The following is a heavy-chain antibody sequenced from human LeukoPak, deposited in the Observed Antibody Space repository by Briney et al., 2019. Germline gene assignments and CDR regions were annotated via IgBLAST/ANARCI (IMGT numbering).Heavy chain of an antibody. V-gene: IGHV3-74*01. J-gene: IGHJ4*02. D-gene: IGHD5-24*01. CDR1: GFTFRSHW. CDR2: IKGDESYT. Sequence: GGSLRLSCAASGFTFRSHWMPWVRQAPGKGLVWVSRIKGDESYTNHADSVKGRFTISRDNAKNTLYLQMTSLRAEDTAIYYCVRDGDAYNFDHWGQGTLVTVSS. CDR3: VRDGDAYNFDH.